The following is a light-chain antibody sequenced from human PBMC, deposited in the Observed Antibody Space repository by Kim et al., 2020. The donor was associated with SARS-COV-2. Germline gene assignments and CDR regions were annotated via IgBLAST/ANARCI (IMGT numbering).Light chain of an antibody. CDR1: QGVSSY. J-gene: IGKJ4*01. V-gene: IGKV1-8*01. CDR2: AAS. Sequence: ASTGDRVTITCRASQGVSSYLAWYRQKPGKAPNLLIYAASTLQSGVPSRFSGSGSGTDFTLTISCLQSEDFATYYCQQYYSYPLTFGGGTKVDIK. CDR3: QQYYSYPLT.